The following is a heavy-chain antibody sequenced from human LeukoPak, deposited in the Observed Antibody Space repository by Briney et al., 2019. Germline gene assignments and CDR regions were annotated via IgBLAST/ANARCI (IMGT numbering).Heavy chain of an antibody. CDR1: GFTFSNYG. D-gene: IGHD3-10*01. CDR2: IRYDGGIK. CDR3: ARETVNSWFDY. Sequence: GGSLRLSCAASGFTFSNYGMHWVRQPPGKGLEWVAFIRYDGGIKHYADSVKGRFTISRDNSKNTLYLQMNSLRAEDTAVYYCARETVNSWFDYWGQGTLVTVSS. V-gene: IGHV3-30*02. J-gene: IGHJ4*02.